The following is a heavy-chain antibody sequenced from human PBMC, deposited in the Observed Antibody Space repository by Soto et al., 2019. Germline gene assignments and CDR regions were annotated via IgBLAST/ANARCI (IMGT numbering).Heavy chain of an antibody. Sequence: LSLTYTVSGGSIRSGDYYWSWIRQPPGKGLEWIGYIYYSGSTYYNPSLKGRVTISVDTSKNQFSLKLSSVTAADTAVYYCARAPLTGYPGFDYWGQGTLVTVSS. CDR1: GGSIRSGDYY. CDR2: IYYSGST. V-gene: IGHV4-30-4*01. D-gene: IGHD3-9*01. CDR3: ARAPLTGYPGFDY. J-gene: IGHJ4*02.